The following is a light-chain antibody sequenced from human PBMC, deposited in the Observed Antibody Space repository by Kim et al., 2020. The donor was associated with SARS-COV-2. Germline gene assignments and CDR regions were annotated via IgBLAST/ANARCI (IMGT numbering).Light chain of an antibody. V-gene: IGLV3-19*01. CDR2: GKN. Sequence: ALGQTVRITCQGDSLRTYDASWYQQKPGQAPILVIYGKNTRPSGIPDRFSGSSSGNTASLTVTGAQAVDEADYYCNSRDNSGDHVVFGGGTQLTVL. CDR3: NSRDNSGDHVV. J-gene: IGLJ2*01. CDR1: SLRTYD.